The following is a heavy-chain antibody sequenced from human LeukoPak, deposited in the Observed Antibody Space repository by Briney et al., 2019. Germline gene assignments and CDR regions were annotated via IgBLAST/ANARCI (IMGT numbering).Heavy chain of an antibody. J-gene: IGHJ4*02. V-gene: IGHV4-38-2*02. Sequence: SETLSLTCTVSGYSISSGYYWGWIRQPPGKGLEWIGSIYHSGSTYYNPSLKSRVTISVDTSKNQFSLKLSSVTAADTAVYYCARDLATVVIDYWGQGTLVTVSS. CDR2: IYHSGST. CDR3: ARDLATVVIDY. CDR1: GYSISSGYY. D-gene: IGHD4-23*01.